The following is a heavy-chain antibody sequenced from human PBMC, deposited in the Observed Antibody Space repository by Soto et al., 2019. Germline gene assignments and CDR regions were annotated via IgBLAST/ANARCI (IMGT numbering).Heavy chain of an antibody. Sequence: QVQLVQSGTEVKKPGSSVKVSCKASGGTFRNYPINWVRQAPGQGLEWMGSIFPLTDITYYAQNFQARLTISADRSTSTAYRDFSSLTSDDTGMYCCARGPLVVLNYFESWGQGTLVTVSS. CDR2: IFPLTDIT. V-gene: IGHV1-69*02. CDR3: ARGPLVVLNYFES. J-gene: IGHJ4*02. CDR1: GGTFRNYP.